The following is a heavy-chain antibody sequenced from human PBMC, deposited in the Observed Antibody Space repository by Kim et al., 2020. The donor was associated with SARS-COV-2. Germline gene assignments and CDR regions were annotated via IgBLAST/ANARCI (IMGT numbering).Heavy chain of an antibody. CDR1: GFTFSNYD. CDR2: ISSDGSSE. CDR3: ANVAGIQSLLMDV. Sequence: GGSLRLSCTPSGFTFSNYDMHWVRQAPGKGLEWMAGISSDGSSESFADSVKGRFSISRDNARNTLYLQMNSLTLEDTAVYYCANVAGIQSLLMDVWCQGTTVTVSS. V-gene: IGHV3-30*18. D-gene: IGHD2-21*01. J-gene: IGHJ6*02.